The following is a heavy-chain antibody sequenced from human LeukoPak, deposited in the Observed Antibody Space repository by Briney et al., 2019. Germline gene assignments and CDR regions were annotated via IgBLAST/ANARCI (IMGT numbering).Heavy chain of an antibody. CDR1: GYTFTSYA. D-gene: IGHD2-15*01. J-gene: IGHJ4*02. CDR2: FNAGNGNT. Sequence: ASVKVSCKASGYTFTSYAMHWVRQAPGQRLEWMGWFNAGNGNTKYSQKFQGRVTITRDTSASTAYMELSSLRSEDTAVYYCARDGAPGYCSGGSCYSFDYWGQGTLVTVSS. CDR3: ARDGAPGYCSGGSCYSFDY. V-gene: IGHV1-3*01.